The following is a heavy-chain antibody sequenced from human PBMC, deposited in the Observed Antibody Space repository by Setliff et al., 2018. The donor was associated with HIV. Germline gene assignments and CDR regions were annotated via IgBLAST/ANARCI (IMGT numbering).Heavy chain of an antibody. CDR3: ARRLLTRSGVALGAFDL. CDR2: IYPGDSDT. Sequence: PGQSLKISCKGSGYGFSSYWIGRVRQMPGKGLEWMGLIYPGDSDTRYNPFFQGQATIPADQSITSAYLQWSSLRPSHTAIYYCARRLLTRSGVALGAFDLWGQGTMVTV. D-gene: IGHD3-3*01. V-gene: IGHV5-51*01. CDR1: GYGFSSYW. J-gene: IGHJ3*01.